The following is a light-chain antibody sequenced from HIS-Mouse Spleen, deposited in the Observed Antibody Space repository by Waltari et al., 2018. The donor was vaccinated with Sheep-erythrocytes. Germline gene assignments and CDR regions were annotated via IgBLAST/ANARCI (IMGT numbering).Light chain of an antibody. V-gene: IGLV3-10*01. J-gene: IGLJ2*01. CDR2: EDS. CDR3: YSTDSSGNHRV. Sequence: SYELTQPPSVSVSPGQTVRITCSGDALPKKYAYWYQQKSGQAPVLVIYEDSKRPSGIPERFSGSSSGTMATLTISGAQVEDEADYYWYSTDSSGNHRVFGGGTKLTVL. CDR1: ALPKKY.